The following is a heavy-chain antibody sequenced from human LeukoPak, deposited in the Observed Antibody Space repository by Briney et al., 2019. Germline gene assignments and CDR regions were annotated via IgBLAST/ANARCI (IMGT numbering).Heavy chain of an antibody. CDR1: GFNFNVFE. CDR3: VGGGLPYFDY. Sequence: QPGGSLRLSCAASGFNFNVFEMNWVRQAPGKGPEWISYINGGSNSINYADSVKGRFTISRDNAKNSLYLQMNSLRAEDTAVYYCVGGGLPYFDYWGQGTLVTVSS. CDR2: INGGSNSI. D-gene: IGHD3-9*01. V-gene: IGHV3-48*03. J-gene: IGHJ4*02.